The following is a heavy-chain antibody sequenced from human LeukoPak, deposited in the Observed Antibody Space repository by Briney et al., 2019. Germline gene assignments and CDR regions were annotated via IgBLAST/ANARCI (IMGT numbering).Heavy chain of an antibody. CDR2: ISGSGGST. J-gene: IGHJ3*02. V-gene: IGHV3-23*01. CDR3: AKDRNYYDSSCGAFDI. CDR1: GFTFSSYA. Sequence: GGSLRLSCAASGFTFSSYAMSWVRQAPGKGLEWVSAISGSGGSTYYADSVKGRFTISRDNSKNTLYLQMNSLRAEDTAVYYCAKDRNYYDSSCGAFDIWGQGTMVTVSS. D-gene: IGHD3-22*01.